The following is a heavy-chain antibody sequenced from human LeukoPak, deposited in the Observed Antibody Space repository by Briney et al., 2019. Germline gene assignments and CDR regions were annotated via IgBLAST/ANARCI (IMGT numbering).Heavy chain of an antibody. CDR2: INPSGGGT. Sequence: GASVKVSCKASGYTFTSYYMHWVRQAPGQGLEWMGIINPSGGGTNYAQRFQGRVTMTSDTSTSTVYMELSSLRSEDTAVYYCARVDIAAAGTQQFDYWGQGTLVTVSS. D-gene: IGHD6-13*01. CDR1: GYTFTSYY. J-gene: IGHJ4*02. CDR3: ARVDIAAAGTQQFDY. V-gene: IGHV1-46*01.